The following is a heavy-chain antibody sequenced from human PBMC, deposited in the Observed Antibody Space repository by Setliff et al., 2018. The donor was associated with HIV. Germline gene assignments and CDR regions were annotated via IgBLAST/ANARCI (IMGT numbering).Heavy chain of an antibody. CDR3: ARQRGLYYYDTSGYSPGAFDI. CDR1: GGSFSGYY. V-gene: IGHV4-59*08. J-gene: IGHJ3*02. D-gene: IGHD3-22*01. CDR2: IYYSGST. Sequence: KASETLSLTCAVYGGSFSGYYWGWIRQPPGKGLEWIGSIYYSGSTNYNPSLKSRVTISVDTSKKQFSLKLTSVTAAETAVYYCARQRGLYYYDTSGYSPGAFDIWGQGTMVTVSS.